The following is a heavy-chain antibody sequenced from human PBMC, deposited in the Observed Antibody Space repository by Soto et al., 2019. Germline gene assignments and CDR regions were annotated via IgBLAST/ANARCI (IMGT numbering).Heavy chain of an antibody. Sequence: QVQLVQSGAEVKKPGSSVKVSCKASGGTFSSYTISWVRQAPGQGLEWMGRIIPILGIANYAQKFQGRVTITADKSTSTAYMELCSLRSEDTAVYYYARKTHDILTGYDNDYWGQGTLVTVSS. CDR2: IIPILGIA. J-gene: IGHJ4*02. CDR1: GGTFSSYT. D-gene: IGHD3-9*01. V-gene: IGHV1-69*02. CDR3: ARKTHDILTGYDNDY.